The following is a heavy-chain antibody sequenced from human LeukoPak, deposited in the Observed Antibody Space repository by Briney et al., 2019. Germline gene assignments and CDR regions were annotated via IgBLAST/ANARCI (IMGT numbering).Heavy chain of an antibody. Sequence: HGESLKISCQGSGYIFNNYWIAWVRQKPGKGLEWMGSIFPGDSDIRYSPSFQGLVTISAEKSVSIVYLQWSSPKASDTAMYYCARLTGESTEFDFWGQGTLVTVSS. J-gene: IGHJ4*02. V-gene: IGHV5-51*01. CDR2: IFPGDSDI. D-gene: IGHD2-2*01. CDR3: ARLTGESTEFDF. CDR1: GYIFNNYW.